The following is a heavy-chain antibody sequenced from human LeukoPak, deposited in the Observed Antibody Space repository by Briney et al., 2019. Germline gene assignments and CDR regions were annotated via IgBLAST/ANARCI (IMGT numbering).Heavy chain of an antibody. CDR2: ISGSGGST. J-gene: IGHJ4*02. CDR3: AKETYYDSSGYYPDY. D-gene: IGHD3-22*01. V-gene: IGHV3-23*01. CDR1: GFTFSSYG. Sequence: GGSLRLSCAASGFTFSSYGMHWVRQAPGKGLEWVSAISGSGGSTYYADSVKGRFTISRDNSKNTLYLQMNSLRAEDTAVYYCAKETYYDSSGYYPDYWGQGTLVTVSS.